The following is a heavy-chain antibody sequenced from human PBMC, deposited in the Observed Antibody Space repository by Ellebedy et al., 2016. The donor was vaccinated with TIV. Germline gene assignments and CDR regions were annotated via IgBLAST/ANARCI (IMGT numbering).Heavy chain of an antibody. V-gene: IGHV3-33*08. J-gene: IGHJ4*02. D-gene: IGHD4-17*01. CDR3: ASRPNGDYHFLDY. Sequence: GESLKISCAAWGFSFSNFWMSWVRQAPGKGLEWVAVIWYDGSNKYYADSVKGRFTISRDNSKNTLYLQMNSLRVEDTAVYYCASRPNGDYHFLDYWGQGTLVTVSS. CDR1: GFSFSNFW. CDR2: IWYDGSNK.